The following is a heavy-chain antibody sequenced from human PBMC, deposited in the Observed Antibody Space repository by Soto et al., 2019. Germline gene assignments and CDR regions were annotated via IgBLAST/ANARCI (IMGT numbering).Heavy chain of an antibody. J-gene: IGHJ3*01. CDR3: ARYRTKVPVAFDV. Sequence: QVQLVQSGAEVKKPGASVQVSCKASGLAFPIDDIIWVRQTIGQGLELMGWMNPSGSNTGYALKFQGRATFTWNTPTSTAYMDLSGLRSEDTAVYYCARYRTKVPVAFDVWGQGTMVTVSS. D-gene: IGHD3-16*02. CDR1: GLAFPIDD. V-gene: IGHV1-8*01. CDR2: MNPSGSNT.